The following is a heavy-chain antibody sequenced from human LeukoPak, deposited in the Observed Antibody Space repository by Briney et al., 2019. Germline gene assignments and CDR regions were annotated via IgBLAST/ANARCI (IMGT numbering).Heavy chain of an antibody. CDR2: ISYDGSNNK. CDR3: ARGASGSFDY. D-gene: IGHD6-19*01. J-gene: IGHJ4*02. CDR1: GITFSNYA. V-gene: IGHV3-30*09. Sequence: GGSLRLSCAASGITFSNYAMHWVRQTPGKGLEWVALISYDGSNNKYYADSVKGRFAISRDNSKNTLYLQMNSLRGEDTAVYYCARGASGSFDYWGQGTLVTVSS.